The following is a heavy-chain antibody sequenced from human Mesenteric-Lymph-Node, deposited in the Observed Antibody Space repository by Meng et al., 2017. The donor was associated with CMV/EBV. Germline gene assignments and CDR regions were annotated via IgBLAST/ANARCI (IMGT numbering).Heavy chain of an antibody. J-gene: IGHJ6*02. CDR1: GYTFSRYS. Sequence: ASVKVSCTSSGYTFSRYSVGWVRQAPGQGLQWMGWFCAFNGNTNFAQIFRDRVTMTTDPGTSTAFLELRSLTSDDTAVYYCGRFQGYFYFGMDVWGQGTTVTVSS. CDR3: GRFQGYFYFGMDV. V-gene: IGHV1-18*01. D-gene: IGHD3-10*01. CDR2: FCAFNGNT.